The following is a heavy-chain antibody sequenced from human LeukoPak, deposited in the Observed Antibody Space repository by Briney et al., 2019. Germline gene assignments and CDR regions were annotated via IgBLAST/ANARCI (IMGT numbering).Heavy chain of an antibody. D-gene: IGHD7-27*01. CDR3: ARDPPFRTGWSQNHFDF. Sequence: GGSLRLSCAASGFTFSSYEMNWVRQAPGKGLEWVSYISSSGSTIYYADSVKGRFTISRDNAKNSLYLQMNSLRAEDTAVYYCARDPPFRTGWSQNHFDFWGQGTLVTVSS. J-gene: IGHJ4*02. CDR1: GFTFSSYE. CDR2: ISSSGSTI. V-gene: IGHV3-48*03.